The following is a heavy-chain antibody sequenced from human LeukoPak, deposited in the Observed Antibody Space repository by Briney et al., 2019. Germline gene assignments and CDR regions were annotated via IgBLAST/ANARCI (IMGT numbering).Heavy chain of an antibody. CDR2: ISGSGHKT. D-gene: IGHD3-22*01. Sequence: GGSLRLSCAASGFNFSDYHMTWIRQAPGKGLEWVSYISGSGHKTYYADSVKGRFTISRDNAKNSLYPQMNSLRAEDRAVYYCARDNYDSSGYPYWGQGTLVTVSS. CDR1: GFNFSDYH. V-gene: IGHV3-11*04. CDR3: ARDNYDSSGYPY. J-gene: IGHJ4*02.